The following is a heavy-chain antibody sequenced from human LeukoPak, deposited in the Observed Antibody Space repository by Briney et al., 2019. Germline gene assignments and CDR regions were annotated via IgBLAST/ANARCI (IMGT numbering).Heavy chain of an antibody. D-gene: IGHD3-22*01. CDR1: GFTFSSYG. CDR3: AKASMIVVAKGYFDY. Sequence: GGSLRLSCAASGFTFSSYGMSWVRQAPGKGLEWVSAISGSGGSTYYADSVKGRFTISRDNSKNTLYLQMNSLRAEDTAVYYCAKASMIVVAKGYFDYWGQGTLVTVSS. CDR2: ISGSGGST. J-gene: IGHJ4*02. V-gene: IGHV3-23*01.